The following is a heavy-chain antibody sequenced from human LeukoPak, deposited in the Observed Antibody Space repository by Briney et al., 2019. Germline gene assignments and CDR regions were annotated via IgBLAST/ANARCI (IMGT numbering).Heavy chain of an antibody. V-gene: IGHV4-39*02. J-gene: IGHJ5*02. CDR2: FYFSGNT. Sequence: SETLSLTCTVSDGSISSSRYYRGWIRQPPWRGLEWIGTFYFSGNTHYNPSLKSRVTISVDTSKDQFSLKLYSVTAADTAIYYCARESINWFDLWGQGTLVTVSS. CDR3: ARESINWFDL. CDR1: DGSISSSRYY. D-gene: IGHD6-6*01.